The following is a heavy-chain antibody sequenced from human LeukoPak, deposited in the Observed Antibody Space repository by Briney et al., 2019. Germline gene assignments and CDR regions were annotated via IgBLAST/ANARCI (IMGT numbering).Heavy chain of an antibody. D-gene: IGHD3-3*01. CDR3: ARAGNYDFWSGYYPSYYYMGV. V-gene: IGHV4-34*01. CDR1: GGSFSGYY. CDR2: INHSGST. J-gene: IGHJ6*03. Sequence: PSETLSLTCAVYGGSFSGYYWSWIRQPPGKGLEWIGEINHSGSTNYNPSLKSRVTISVDTSKNQFSLKLSSVTAADTAVYYCARAGNYDFWSGYYPSYYYMGVWGKGTTVTVSS.